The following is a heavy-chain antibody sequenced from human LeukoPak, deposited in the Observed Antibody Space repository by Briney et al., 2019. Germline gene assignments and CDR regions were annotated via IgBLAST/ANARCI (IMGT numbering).Heavy chain of an antibody. J-gene: IGHJ3*02. CDR3: ARAIGYYDYVWGSYRETDTFDI. D-gene: IGHD3-16*02. Sequence: SETLSLTCTVSGGSISSYYWNWIRQPPGKGLEWIGYIYYSGSTNYNPSLKSRVTISLDTSKNQFSLKLSSVTAADTAVYYCARAIGYYDYVWGSYRETDTFDIWGQGTMVTVSS. V-gene: IGHV4-59*08. CDR2: IYYSGST. CDR1: GGSISSYY.